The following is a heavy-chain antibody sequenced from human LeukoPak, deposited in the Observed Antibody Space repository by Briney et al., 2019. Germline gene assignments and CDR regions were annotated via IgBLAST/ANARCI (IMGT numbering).Heavy chain of an antibody. V-gene: IGHV4-34*01. Sequence: SETLSLTCAVYGGSFSGYYWSWIRQPPGKGLEWIGEIHHSGSTNYNPSLKSRVTISVDKSKNHFSLKLSSVTAADTAVYYCARKDYYDSNGLDYWGQGTLVTVSS. CDR3: ARKDYYDSNGLDY. D-gene: IGHD3-22*01. CDR2: IHHSGST. J-gene: IGHJ4*02. CDR1: GGSFSGYY.